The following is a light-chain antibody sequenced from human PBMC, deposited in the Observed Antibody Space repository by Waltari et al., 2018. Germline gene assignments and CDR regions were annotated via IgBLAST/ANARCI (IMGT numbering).Light chain of an antibody. CDR2: DVS. CDR1: SRDVGGYNY. CDR3: SSYTASSTVL. J-gene: IGLJ2*01. V-gene: IGLV2-14*01. Sequence: QSALTQPASVSGSPGPSITISCTGTSRDVGGYNYVSWYQQYPGRAPKLIIYDVSKRPSGVSNRFSGSKSGNTASLTISGLQAEDETDYYCSSYTASSTVLFGGGTKVTVL.